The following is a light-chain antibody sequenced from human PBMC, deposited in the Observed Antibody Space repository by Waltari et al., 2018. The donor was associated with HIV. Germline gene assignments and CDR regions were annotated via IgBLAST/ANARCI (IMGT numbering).Light chain of an antibody. CDR1: SSYVGLYNF. V-gene: IGLV2-8*01. CDR3: SSYAGRHVYV. Sequence: QSALSQPPSASGSPGPSVTVPCPGTSSYVGLYNFVSWYQHHPGEAPQVIIYEVNKRPSGVPDRFSGSKSGNTASLTVSGLQPEDEADYYCSSYAGRHVYVFGTGTTVTVL. J-gene: IGLJ1*01. CDR2: EVN.